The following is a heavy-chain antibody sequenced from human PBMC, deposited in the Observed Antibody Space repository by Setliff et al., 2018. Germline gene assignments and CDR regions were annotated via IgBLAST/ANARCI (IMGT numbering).Heavy chain of an antibody. Sequence: GSLRLSCAASGFTFSSYWMHWVRQAPGKGLVWVSRINSDGSSTSYADSVKGRFTISRDNAKNTLYLQMNSLRAEDTAVYYCARDGGLLQFLEWSRSYMDVWGKGTTVTVSS. CDR1: GFTFSSYW. J-gene: IGHJ6*03. CDR2: INSDGSST. V-gene: IGHV3-74*01. CDR3: ARDGGLLQFLEWSRSYMDV. D-gene: IGHD3-3*01.